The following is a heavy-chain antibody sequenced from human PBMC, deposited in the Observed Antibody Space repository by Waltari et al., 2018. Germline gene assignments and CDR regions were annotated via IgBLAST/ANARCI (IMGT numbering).Heavy chain of an antibody. D-gene: IGHD6-13*01. V-gene: IGHV3-74*01. J-gene: IGHJ4*02. CDR1: GSLFSNYW. CDR2: INTDGTIT. Sequence: EVQLVESGGGLVQPGGSLRLSCADSGSLFSNYWMHWVRQAPGKGLVSVSHINTDGTITGYADSVKGRFTISRDNAKNTLFLQMDSLTAEDTAVYYCVLYSSSFLGDCWGQGTLVTVSS. CDR3: VLYSSSFLGDC.